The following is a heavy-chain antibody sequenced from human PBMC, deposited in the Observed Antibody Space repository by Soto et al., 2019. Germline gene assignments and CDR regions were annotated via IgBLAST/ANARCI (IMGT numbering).Heavy chain of an antibody. Sequence: GGSLRLSCAASGFTFSSYVMSWVRQAPGKGLEWVSAISGSGGSTYYADFVKGRFTISRDNSKNTLYLQMNSLRAEDTAVYYCAKVVVPAAPYYYYGMDVWGQGTTVTVSS. CDR3: AKVVVPAAPYYYYGMDV. D-gene: IGHD2-2*01. J-gene: IGHJ6*02. CDR2: ISGSGGST. V-gene: IGHV3-23*01. CDR1: GFTFSSYV.